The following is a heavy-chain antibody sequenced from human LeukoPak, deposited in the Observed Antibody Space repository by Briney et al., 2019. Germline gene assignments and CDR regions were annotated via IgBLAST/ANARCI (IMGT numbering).Heavy chain of an antibody. J-gene: IGHJ4*02. CDR3: ARDYYDSSGYYGVVYYDY. D-gene: IGHD3-22*01. Sequence: GGSLRLSCAASGFTFSSYAMSWVRQAPGKGLEWVSAISGSGGSTYYADSVKGRFTISRDNSKNTLYLQMNSLRAEDTAVYYCARDYYDSSGYYGVVYYDYWGQGTLVTVSS. V-gene: IGHV3-23*01. CDR2: ISGSGGST. CDR1: GFTFSSYA.